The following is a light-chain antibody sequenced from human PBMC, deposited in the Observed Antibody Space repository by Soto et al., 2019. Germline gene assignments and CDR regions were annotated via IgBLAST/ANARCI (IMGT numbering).Light chain of an antibody. CDR2: GAS. J-gene: IGKJ1*01. CDR1: QSVSSN. CDR3: EQYNNWPQK. Sequence: EPVRTPSQGTISVSGGGVDLRGRRISQSVSSNLAWYQQKPGQAPRLLIYGASTRATGIPARFSGSGSGTAFNLTIRSLQSEDFAVYYCEQYNNWPQKFGQGTKVDIK. V-gene: IGKV3-15*01.